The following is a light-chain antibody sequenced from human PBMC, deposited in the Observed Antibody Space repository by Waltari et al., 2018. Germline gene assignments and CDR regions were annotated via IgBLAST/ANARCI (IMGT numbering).Light chain of an antibody. Sequence: QSVLTQPPSASGTPGKRVAIYCSGSSSNRGTMIVNWYYQIPGMAPNLLIHTNNQRPSGFPDRFSGSKSGTSASRASSGLQSGDEGHYYCASWDDSLNGPVFGGGTKLAVL. V-gene: IGLV1-44*01. CDR2: TNN. CDR3: ASWDDSLNGPV. CDR1: SSNRGTMI. J-gene: IGLJ3*02.